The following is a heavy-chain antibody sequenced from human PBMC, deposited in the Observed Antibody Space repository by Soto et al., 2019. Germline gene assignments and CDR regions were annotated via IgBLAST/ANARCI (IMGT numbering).Heavy chain of an antibody. Sequence: ASVKVSCKASGYTFTSYGISWVRQAPGQGLEWMGWISAYNGNTNYAQKFQGRVTMTTDTSTSTAYMELRSLRSEDTAVYYCARGLYCSSTSCYTDNWFDPWGQGTLVTVSS. J-gene: IGHJ5*02. D-gene: IGHD2-2*02. CDR1: GYTFTSYG. CDR3: ARGLYCSSTSCYTDNWFDP. V-gene: IGHV1-18*04. CDR2: ISAYNGNT.